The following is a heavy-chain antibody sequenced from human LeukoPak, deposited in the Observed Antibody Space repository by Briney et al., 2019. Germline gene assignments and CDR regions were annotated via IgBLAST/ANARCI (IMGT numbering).Heavy chain of an antibody. CDR2: ISGSGDNT. Sequence: GGSLRLSCAASGFTFSSYAMSWVRQAPGKGLEWVSSISGSGDNTYYADSVKGRFTISRDNSKATLYLYMHSPRVEDSAVYYCAKALTVARRGYLDYWGQGTLVTVSS. D-gene: IGHD2-15*01. CDR3: AKALTVARRGYLDY. V-gene: IGHV3-23*01. CDR1: GFTFSSYA. J-gene: IGHJ4*02.